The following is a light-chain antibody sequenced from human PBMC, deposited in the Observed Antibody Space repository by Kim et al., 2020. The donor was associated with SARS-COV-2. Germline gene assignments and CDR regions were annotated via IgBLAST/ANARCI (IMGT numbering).Light chain of an antibody. V-gene: IGLV2-14*03. CDR1: ISDVGGYNY. CDR2: DVS. Sequence: QSITISCTGTISDVGGYNYVSWYQQHPGKAPKLMICDVSNRPSGVSNRFSGSKSGNTASLTISGLQAEDEADYYCSSYTSSSTLVVFGGGTQLTVL. CDR3: SSYTSSSTLVV. J-gene: IGLJ2*01.